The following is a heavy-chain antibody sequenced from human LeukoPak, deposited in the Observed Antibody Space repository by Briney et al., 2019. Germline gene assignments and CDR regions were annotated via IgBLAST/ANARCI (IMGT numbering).Heavy chain of an antibody. Sequence: SETLSLTCDVSGHSITSAYSISGGYYWGCLRQPPGKGLEWIGSIYHDGSTYYNPSLKSRVTISVDTSDNLFSLNLSSVTAADTAVYFCARTSRSGRAGGPFDIWGLGTVVTVSS. CDR3: ARTSRSGRAGGPFDI. D-gene: IGHD1-26*01. CDR2: IYHDGST. J-gene: IGHJ3*02. V-gene: IGHV4-38-2*01. CDR1: GHSITSAYSISGGYY.